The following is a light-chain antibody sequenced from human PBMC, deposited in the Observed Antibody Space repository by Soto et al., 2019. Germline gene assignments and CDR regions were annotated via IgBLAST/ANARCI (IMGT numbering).Light chain of an antibody. CDR2: GAS. Sequence: IVLTQSAGTLSLSPGYTATLSCRASQSVSSRYLGWYQQRHGQAPRLLIYGASSRATGIPDRFSGGGYGTDFNLTISRLETEDFAVYYCQQFSSYPLTFGGGTKVDIK. CDR3: QQFSSYPLT. J-gene: IGKJ4*01. V-gene: IGKV3-20*01. CDR1: QSVSSRY.